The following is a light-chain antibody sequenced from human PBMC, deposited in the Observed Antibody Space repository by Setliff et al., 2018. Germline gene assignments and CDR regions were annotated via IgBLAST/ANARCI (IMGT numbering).Light chain of an antibody. CDR2: DVS. Sequence: ALTQPASVSGSPGQSITISCSGTSNDVGAYDLVSWYQQHPGKVPKLIIFDVSNRLSGVSHRFSGSKSGNTASLTISGLQADDEADYYCCAYTASTTYVFVNGTKVTV. V-gene: IGLV2-14*03. J-gene: IGLJ1*01. CDR1: SNDVGAYDL. CDR3: CAYTASTTYV.